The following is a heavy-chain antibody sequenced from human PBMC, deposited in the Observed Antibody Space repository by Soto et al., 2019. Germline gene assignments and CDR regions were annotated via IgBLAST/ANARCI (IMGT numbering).Heavy chain of an antibody. CDR2: ISPSSSYI. J-gene: IGHJ5*02. Sequence: EVELVESGGGLVKPGGSLRLSYAASGFIFSSSTLSWVRQAPGKGLEWVSCISPSSSYIYYADSVKGRFSISRDNAKNSLFLEMNNLRAEDTAVYYCARETRDSSAWGQGTLVTVSS. V-gene: IGHV3-21*01. D-gene: IGHD1-1*01. CDR1: GFIFSSST. CDR3: ARETRDSSA.